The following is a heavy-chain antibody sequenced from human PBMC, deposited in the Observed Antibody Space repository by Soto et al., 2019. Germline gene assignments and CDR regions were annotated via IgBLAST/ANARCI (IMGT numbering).Heavy chain of an antibody. CDR1: GFTFRSYG. Sequence: QVQLVESGGDVVQPGRSLRLSCAASGFTFRSYGMHWVRQAPGKGLEWVAIIWYDGSNQKYADSVKGRFTISRDNSANTLYLQMNSLRAEDTAVYYCAKDQGTPPSGVLGGWLDRWGQETLVIVSP. CDR2: IWYDGSNQ. CDR3: AKDQGTPPSGVLGGWLDR. D-gene: IGHD3-10*01. J-gene: IGHJ5*02. V-gene: IGHV3-33*06.